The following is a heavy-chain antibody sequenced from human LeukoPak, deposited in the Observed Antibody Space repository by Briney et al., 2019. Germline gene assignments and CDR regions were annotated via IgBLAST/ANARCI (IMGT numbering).Heavy chain of an antibody. V-gene: IGHV4-34*01. Sequence: SETLSLTCAVYGGSFSGYYWSWIRQPPGKGLEWIGEINHSGSTNYNPSLKSRVTISVDTSKNQFSLKLSSVTAADTAVYYCARELSPYYYGSGSYESVWGQGTLVTVSS. CDR1: GGSFSGYY. J-gene: IGHJ4*02. CDR2: INHSGST. CDR3: ARELSPYYYGSGSYESV. D-gene: IGHD3-10*01.